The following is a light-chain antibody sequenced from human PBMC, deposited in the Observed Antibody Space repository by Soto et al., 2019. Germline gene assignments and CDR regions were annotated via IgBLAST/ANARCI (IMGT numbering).Light chain of an antibody. CDR2: DAS. V-gene: IGKV3-11*01. Sequence: VMSQSASTLSVSPGERVTLSCRASQSVATNLAWYQQKPGQAPRLLIYDASNRATGIPARFSGSGSGTDFTLTISSLEPEDFAVYYCQQRSNWPPITFGQGTRLEIK. J-gene: IGKJ5*01. CDR1: QSVATN. CDR3: QQRSNWPPIT.